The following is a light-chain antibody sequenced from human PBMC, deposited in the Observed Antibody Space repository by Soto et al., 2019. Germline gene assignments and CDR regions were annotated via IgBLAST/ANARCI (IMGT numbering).Light chain of an antibody. J-gene: IGKJ4*01. Sequence: DFQMTQSPSSLSASVGGRVTITCRASQDISNYLAWYQQKPGKAPNLLIYAASTLRSGVPSRFIGSGSGTDFTLTINSLQPEDVATYFCQKYYTTPIAFGGGTKVEI. V-gene: IGKV1-27*01. CDR3: QKYYTTPIA. CDR1: QDISNY. CDR2: AAS.